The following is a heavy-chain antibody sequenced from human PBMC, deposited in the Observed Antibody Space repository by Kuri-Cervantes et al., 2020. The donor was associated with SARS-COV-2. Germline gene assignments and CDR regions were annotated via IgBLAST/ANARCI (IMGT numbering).Heavy chain of an antibody. CDR2: ISSSSSTI. V-gene: IGHV3-48*01. CDR1: GFTFSSYS. D-gene: IGHD6-19*01. CDR3: ARDRYSSGWNYFDY. J-gene: IGHJ4*02. Sequence: GGSLRLSCAASGFTFSSYSMNWVRQAPGKGLEWVSYISSSSSTIYYADSVKGRFTISRDNAKNSLYLQMNSLRAEDTAVYYCARDRYSSGWNYFDYWGQGTLVTVSS.